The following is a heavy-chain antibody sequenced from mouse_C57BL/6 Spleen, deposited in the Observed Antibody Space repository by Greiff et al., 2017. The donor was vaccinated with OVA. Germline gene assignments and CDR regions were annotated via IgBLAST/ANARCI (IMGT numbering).Heavy chain of an antibody. CDR1: GYSITSGYY. CDR3: AREVAPGYYAMDY. Sequence: EVKLQESGPGLVKPSQSLSLTCSVTGYSITSGYYWNWIRQFPGNKLEWMGYISYDGSNNYNPSLKNRISITRDTSKNQFFLKLNSVTTEDTATYYCAREVAPGYYAMDYWGQGTSVTVSS. J-gene: IGHJ4*01. V-gene: IGHV3-6*01. CDR2: ISYDGSN. D-gene: IGHD6-1*01.